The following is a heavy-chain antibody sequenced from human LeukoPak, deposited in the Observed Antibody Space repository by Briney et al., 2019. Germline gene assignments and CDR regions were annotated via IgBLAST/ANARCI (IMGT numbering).Heavy chain of an antibody. V-gene: IGHV4-34*09. CDR2: INHSGST. Sequence: SETLSLTCAVYGGSFNDYYWNWLRQPPGKGLEWIGEINHSGSTYYNPSLKSRVTISVDTSKNQFSLKLSSVTAADTAVYYCARGGTTVTTGLDYWGQGTLVTVSS. CDR1: GGSFNDYY. J-gene: IGHJ4*02. D-gene: IGHD4-17*01. CDR3: ARGGTTVTTGLDY.